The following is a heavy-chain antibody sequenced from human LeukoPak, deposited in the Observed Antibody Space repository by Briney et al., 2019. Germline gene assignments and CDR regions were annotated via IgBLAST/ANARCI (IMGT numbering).Heavy chain of an antibody. CDR1: GFTFSDYY. Sequence: GGSLRLSCAASGFTFSDYYMSWIRQAPGKGLEWVSYISSSSSYTNYADSVKGRFTISRDNAKNSLYLQMNRLRAEDTAVYYCAREPPRGGYSYGYYYWGQGTLVIVSS. J-gene: IGHJ4*02. CDR2: ISSSSSYT. V-gene: IGHV3-11*06. CDR3: AREPPRGGYSYGYYY. D-gene: IGHD5-18*01.